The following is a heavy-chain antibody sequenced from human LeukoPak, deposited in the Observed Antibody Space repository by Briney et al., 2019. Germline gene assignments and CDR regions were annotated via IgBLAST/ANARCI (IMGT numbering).Heavy chain of an antibody. CDR3: AKVCSGRSTSCSVDY. V-gene: IGHV3-30*02. CDR2: IRYDGSNK. D-gene: IGHD2-2*01. CDR1: GFTFSSYG. J-gene: IGHJ4*02. Sequence: GGSLRLSCAASGFTFSSYGMHWVRQAPGKGLEWVAFIRYDGSNKYYADSVKGRFTISRDNSKNTLYLQMNSLRAEDTAVYYCAKVCSGRSTSCSVDYWGQGTLVTVSS.